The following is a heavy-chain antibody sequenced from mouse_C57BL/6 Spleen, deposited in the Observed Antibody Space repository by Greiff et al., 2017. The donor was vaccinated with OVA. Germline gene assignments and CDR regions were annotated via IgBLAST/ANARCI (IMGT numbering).Heavy chain of an antibody. CDR1: GFTFTDYY. J-gene: IGHJ2*01. CDR2: IRNKANGYTT. D-gene: IGHD3-2*02. CDR3: ARSRQLRLYFYY. Sequence: EVHLVESGGGLVQPGGSLSLSCAASGFTFTDYYMSWVRQPPGKALEWLGFIRNKANGYTTEYSASVKGRFTISRDNSQSILYLQMNALRAEDSASYYGARSRQLRLYFYYWGQGTTLTVSS. V-gene: IGHV7-3*01.